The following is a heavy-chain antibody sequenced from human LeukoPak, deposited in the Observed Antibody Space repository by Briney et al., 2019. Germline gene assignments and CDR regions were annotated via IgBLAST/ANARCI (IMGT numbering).Heavy chain of an antibody. Sequence: SETLSLTCTVSGGSISSYYWSWIRQPAGKGLEWIGYIYYSGSTNYNPSLKSRVTISVDTSKNQFSLKLSSVTAADTAVYYCARVKAASYYFFDYWGQGTLVTVSS. D-gene: IGHD3-10*01. J-gene: IGHJ4*02. CDR1: GGSISSYY. V-gene: IGHV4-59*01. CDR3: ARVKAASYYFFDY. CDR2: IYYSGST.